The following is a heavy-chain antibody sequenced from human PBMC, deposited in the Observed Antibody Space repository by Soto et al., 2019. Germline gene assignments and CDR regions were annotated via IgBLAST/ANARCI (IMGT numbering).Heavy chain of an antibody. Sequence: ASVNVSCKTSGDSFNDYYIHWVRQAPGQGLEWMGWISPNGGGTKYAQKFQGRVTVTRDTSIRTVYMELSSLRSGDTAIYYCARESGGATATLDYYYFYMDVWGKGTTVTVSS. CDR1: GDSFNDYY. D-gene: IGHD5-12*01. J-gene: IGHJ6*03. CDR3: ARESGGATATLDYYYFYMDV. CDR2: ISPNGGGT. V-gene: IGHV1-2*02.